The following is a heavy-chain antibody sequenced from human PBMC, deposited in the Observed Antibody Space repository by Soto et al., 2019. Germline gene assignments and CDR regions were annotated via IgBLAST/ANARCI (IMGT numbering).Heavy chain of an antibody. D-gene: IGHD2-8*01. CDR1: GFTFSSYA. Sequence: QVQLVESGGGVVQPGRSLRLSCAASGFTFSSYAMHWVRQAPGKGLEWVAVISYDGSNKYYADSVKGRFTISRDNSKNTLYLQMNSLRAEDTAVYYCARGGAPAIVLMVYAIAYYYGLDVCGQGTTVTVSS. J-gene: IGHJ6*02. CDR2: ISYDGSNK. CDR3: ARGGAPAIVLMVYAIAYYYGLDV. V-gene: IGHV3-30-3*01.